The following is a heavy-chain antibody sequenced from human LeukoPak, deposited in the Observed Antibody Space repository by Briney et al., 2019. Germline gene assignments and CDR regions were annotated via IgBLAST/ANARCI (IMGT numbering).Heavy chain of an antibody. CDR2: ISAYNGDT. D-gene: IGHD3-16*02. CDR1: GYTFISYG. J-gene: IGHJ6*03. V-gene: IGHV1-18*01. Sequence: ASVKVSCKTSGYTFISYGISWMRQAPGQGLEWMGWISAYNGDTNFARKFQGRVTMTTDRSTSTAYMELSSLRSDDTAVYYCARRPIGYYYYYMDVWGKGTTVTVSS. CDR3: ARRPIGYYYYYMDV.